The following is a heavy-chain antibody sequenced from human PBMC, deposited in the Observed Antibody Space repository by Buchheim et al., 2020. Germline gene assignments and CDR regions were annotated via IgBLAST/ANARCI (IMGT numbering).Heavy chain of an antibody. CDR3: ARASFGGRYYYYYGMDV. D-gene: IGHD3-3*01. CDR2: INLSGGST. V-gene: IGHV1-46*01. CDR1: GYTFTSYY. Sequence: QVQLVQSGAEVKKPGASVKVSCKASGYTFTSYYMHWVRQAPGQGLEWMGIINLSGGSTSYAQKFQGRVTMTRDTSTSTVYMELSSLRSEDTAVYYCARASFGGRYYYYYGMDVWGQGTT. J-gene: IGHJ6*02.